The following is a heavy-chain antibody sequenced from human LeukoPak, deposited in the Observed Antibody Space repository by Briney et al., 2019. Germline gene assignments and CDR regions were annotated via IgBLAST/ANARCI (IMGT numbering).Heavy chain of an antibody. CDR3: AKDVALIQLWLNPLLDY. D-gene: IGHD5-18*01. J-gene: IGHJ4*02. Sequence: PGASLRLSCAASGFTFSSYAMSWVRQAPGKGLEWVSVISGSGGSTYYTDSVKGRFTISRDNSKNTLYLQMNSLRAEDTAVYYCAKDVALIQLWLNPLLDYWGQGTLVTVSS. V-gene: IGHV3-23*01. CDR2: ISGSGGST. CDR1: GFTFSSYA.